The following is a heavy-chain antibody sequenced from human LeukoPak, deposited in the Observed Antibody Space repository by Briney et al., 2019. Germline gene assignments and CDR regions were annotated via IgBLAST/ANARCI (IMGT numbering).Heavy chain of an antibody. CDR2: IIPIFGIP. J-gene: IGHJ6*03. V-gene: IGHV1-69*13. D-gene: IGHD6-13*01. CDR3: GLSRNYYYYYMDV. Sequence: ASVKVSCKASGGTFRTFAISWVRQAPGQGLEWMGGIIPIFGIPDSAQKFQGRLTITADESTTTAYMELSSLRSDDTAIYYCGLSRNYYYYYMDVWGKGTTVTISS. CDR1: GGTFRTFA.